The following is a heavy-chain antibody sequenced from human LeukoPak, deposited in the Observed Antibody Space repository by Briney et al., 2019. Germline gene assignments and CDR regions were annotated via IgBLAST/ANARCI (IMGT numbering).Heavy chain of an antibody. CDR2: SRNKANSYTT. D-gene: IGHD1-1*01. CDR1: GFTFSDPY. Sequence: GGSLRLSCAPSGFTFSDPYMDWVSQAPGKGLEWVARSRNKANSYTTVYAASVKGRFTISRDDSKNSLFLQMNSLKAEDTALYYCVSGKNGFDNWGQGTLVTVSS. J-gene: IGHJ4*02. CDR3: VSGKNGFDN. V-gene: IGHV3-72*01.